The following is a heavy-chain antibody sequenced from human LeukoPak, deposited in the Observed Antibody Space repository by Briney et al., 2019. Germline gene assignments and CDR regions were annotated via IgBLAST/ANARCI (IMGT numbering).Heavy chain of an antibody. V-gene: IGHV1-2*02. CDR3: ARETYYDILTGPNWFDP. CDR1: GYTFTGYY. CDR2: INPNSGGT. Sequence: ASVKVSCKASGYTFTGYYMHWVRQAPGQGLEWMGWINPNSGGTNYAQKFQGRVTMTRYTSISTAYMELSRLRSDDTAVYYCARETYYDILTGPNWFDPWGQGTLVTVSS. D-gene: IGHD3-9*01. J-gene: IGHJ5*02.